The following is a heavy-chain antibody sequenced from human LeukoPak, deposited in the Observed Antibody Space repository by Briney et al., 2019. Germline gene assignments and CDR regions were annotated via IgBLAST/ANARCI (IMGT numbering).Heavy chain of an antibody. V-gene: IGHV4-39*07. J-gene: IGHJ4*02. CDR1: GGSISTSSYY. D-gene: IGHD6-6*01. CDR2: IYYSGST. CDR3: ARGSWQLAEEVY. Sequence: SETLSLSCTVSGGSISTSSYYWGWIRQPPGKGLECIGNIYYSGSTYYNPSLKSRVTISVDTSKNQFSLKLSSVTAADTAVYYCARGSWQLAEEVYCGQGTLVTVSS.